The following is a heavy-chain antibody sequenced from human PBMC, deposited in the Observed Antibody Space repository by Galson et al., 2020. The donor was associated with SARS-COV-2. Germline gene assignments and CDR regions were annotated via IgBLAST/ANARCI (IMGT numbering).Heavy chain of an antibody. J-gene: IGHJ4*02. V-gene: IGHV4-39*01. CDR3: ARQLDILSCYPFLFDY. CDR1: GGSISSSSYY. D-gene: IGHD3-9*01. Sequence: SETPSLTCTVSGGSISSSSYYWGWIRQPPGKGLEWIGSIYYSGSTYYKPSLKSRVTISVDTSKNQFSLKLSSVTAADTAVYYCARQLDILSCYPFLFDYLGQGTLVTGSS. CDR2: IYYSGST.